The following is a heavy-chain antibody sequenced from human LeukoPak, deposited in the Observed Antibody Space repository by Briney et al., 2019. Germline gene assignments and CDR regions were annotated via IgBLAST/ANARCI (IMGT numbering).Heavy chain of an antibody. Sequence: GGSLRLSCAASGFTFSSYEMNWVRQAPGKGLEWVSYISSGGNTIYYADSVKGRFTISRDNAKNSLYLQMNSLKVEDTALYYCARDKVTYWGPGTLVTVSS. CDR3: ARDKVTY. CDR2: ISSGGNTI. J-gene: IGHJ4*02. CDR1: GFTFSSYE. V-gene: IGHV3-48*03.